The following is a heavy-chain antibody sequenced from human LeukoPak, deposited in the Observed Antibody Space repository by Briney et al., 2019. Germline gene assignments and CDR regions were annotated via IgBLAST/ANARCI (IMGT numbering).Heavy chain of an antibody. D-gene: IGHD3-10*01. CDR2: IYYSGST. V-gene: IGHV4-59*12. CDR3: ARGNYYGSGSPVDY. CDR1: GGSISSYY. Sequence: SETLSLTCTVSGGSISSYYWSWIRQPPGKGLEWIGYIYYSGSTNYNPSLKSRVTISVDTSKNQFSLKLSSVTAADTAVYYCARGNYYGSGSPVDYWGQGTLVTVSS. J-gene: IGHJ4*02.